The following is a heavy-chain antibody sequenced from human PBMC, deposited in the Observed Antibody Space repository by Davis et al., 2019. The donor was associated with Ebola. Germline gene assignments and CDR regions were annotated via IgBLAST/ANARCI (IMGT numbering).Heavy chain of an antibody. Sequence: GSLRLSCTVSGGSISSYYWSWIRQPPGKGLEWIGYIYYSGSTNYNPSLKSRVTISVDTSKNQFSLKLSSVTAADTAVYYCARVSDTIFGVGEIDYWGQGTLVTVSS. J-gene: IGHJ4*02. V-gene: IGHV4-59*01. CDR3: ARVSDTIFGVGEIDY. CDR2: IYYSGST. D-gene: IGHD3-3*01. CDR1: GGSISSYY.